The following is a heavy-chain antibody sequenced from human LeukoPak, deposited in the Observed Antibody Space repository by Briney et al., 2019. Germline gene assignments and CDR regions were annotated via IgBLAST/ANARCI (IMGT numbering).Heavy chain of an antibody. CDR2: IIPIFGTA. V-gene: IGHV1-69*05. Sequence: SVKVSCKASGGTFSSYAISWVRQAPGQGLEWMGGIIPIFGTANYAQKFQGRVTITTDESTSTAYMELSSLRSEDTAVYYCAVPKGGSSWYAQIDYWGQGTLVTVFS. J-gene: IGHJ4*02. CDR1: GGTFSSYA. D-gene: IGHD6-13*01. CDR3: AVPKGGSSWYAQIDY.